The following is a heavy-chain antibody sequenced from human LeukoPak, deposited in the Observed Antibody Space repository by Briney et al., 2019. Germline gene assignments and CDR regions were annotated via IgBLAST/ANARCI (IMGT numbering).Heavy chain of an antibody. CDR3: ARGRGFCSCRSCNSGDY. Sequence: PSETLSLTCTVSGGSIGSDNYYWDWIRQPPGKGLEFIAGIFYTGTTYYNPSLKSRVTISIDTSKNQLTLKLYSVTAADTAVYYCARGRGFCSCRSCNSGDYWGQGTLVTVSS. J-gene: IGHJ4*02. CDR1: GGSIGSDNYY. CDR2: IFYTGTT. V-gene: IGHV4-39*06. D-gene: IGHD2-15*01.